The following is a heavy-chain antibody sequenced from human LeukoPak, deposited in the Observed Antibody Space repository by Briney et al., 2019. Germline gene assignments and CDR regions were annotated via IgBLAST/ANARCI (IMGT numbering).Heavy chain of an antibody. Sequence: SETLSLTCTVSGGSIGIYFWSWIRQPPGKGLEWIGYIFHSGTTNYNPSLKSRPTIYVDTSKNQFSLELSSVTAADTAVYYCAKDRVSDTAMVTGAFDIWGQGTMVTVSS. CDR2: IFHSGTT. CDR3: AKDRVSDTAMVTGAFDI. D-gene: IGHD5-18*01. J-gene: IGHJ3*02. CDR1: GGSIGIYF. V-gene: IGHV4-4*08.